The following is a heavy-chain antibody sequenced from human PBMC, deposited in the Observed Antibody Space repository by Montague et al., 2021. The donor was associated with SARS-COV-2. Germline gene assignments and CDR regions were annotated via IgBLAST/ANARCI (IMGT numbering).Heavy chain of an antibody. CDR2: IYDSGST. CDR1: GSSVRSYF. CDR3: ARENTVTTFGGPYYIDS. D-gene: IGHD4-17*01. J-gene: IGHJ4*02. Sequence: SETLSLTCIVSGSSVRSYFWSWIRQPPGKGLEWIGSIYDSGSTNYNPSLKSRVTISVDTSKNQFSLKLSAVTAADTAVYYCARENTVTTFGGPYYIDSWGQGTLATVSA. V-gene: IGHV4-59*02.